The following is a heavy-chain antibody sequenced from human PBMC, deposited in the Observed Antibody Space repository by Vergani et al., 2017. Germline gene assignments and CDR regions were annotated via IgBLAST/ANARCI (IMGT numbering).Heavy chain of an antibody. D-gene: IGHD2-2*02. V-gene: IGHV4-61*02. CDR3: ATIGYRRWGYYFDY. Sequence: QVKLQESGPGLLKPSQTLSLTCTVSGESIRSGSHYWSWIRQPAGKGPEWIGHIHTGGSTDLNPSFKSRVSISVDTSKSQFSLKLNSVTVADTAVYYCATIGYRRWGYYFDYWGQGTLVTVSS. CDR2: IHTGGST. J-gene: IGHJ4*02. CDR1: GESIRSGSHY.